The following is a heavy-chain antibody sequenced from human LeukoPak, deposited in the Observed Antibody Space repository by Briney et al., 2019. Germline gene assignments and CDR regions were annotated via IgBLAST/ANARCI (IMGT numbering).Heavy chain of an antibody. CDR3: ARAASPQLEPRGNWFDP. J-gene: IGHJ5*02. Sequence: PGGSLRLSCAASGFTFSSYWMSWVRQAPGKGLEWVSYISSSSSTIYYADSVKGRFTISRDNAKNSLYLQMNSLRAEDTAVYYCARAASPQLEPRGNWFDPWGQGTLVTVSS. V-gene: IGHV3-48*01. D-gene: IGHD1-1*01. CDR1: GFTFSSYW. CDR2: ISSSSSTI.